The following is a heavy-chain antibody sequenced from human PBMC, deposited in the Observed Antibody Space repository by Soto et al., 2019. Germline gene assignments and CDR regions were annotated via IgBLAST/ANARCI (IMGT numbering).Heavy chain of an antibody. CDR1: GFTVSSNY. V-gene: IGHV3-23*01. Sequence: HPGGSLRLSCAASGFTVSSNYMSWVRQAPGKGLEWVSAISGSGTSTYYADSVKGRFTISRDNSKNTLYLQMNSLRAEDTAVYYCAKDQGSSWYEIDYWGQGTLVTVSS. J-gene: IGHJ4*02. D-gene: IGHD6-13*01. CDR2: ISGSGTST. CDR3: AKDQGSSWYEIDY.